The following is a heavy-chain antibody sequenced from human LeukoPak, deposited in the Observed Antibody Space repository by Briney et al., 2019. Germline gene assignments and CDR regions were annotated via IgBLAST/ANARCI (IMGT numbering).Heavy chain of an antibody. CDR3: AKHSRTGSSFDPFEY. D-gene: IGHD3-10*01. CDR2: IYPGDSDT. J-gene: IGHJ4*02. Sequence: GESLKISCKGSGYSFTTYWIGWVRQMPGRGLEWMGIIYPGDSDTRYSPSFQGQVAISADKSISTAYLQWSRLKASDTAIYYCAKHSRTGSSFDPFEYWGQGTLVTVSS. V-gene: IGHV5-51*01. CDR1: GYSFTTYW.